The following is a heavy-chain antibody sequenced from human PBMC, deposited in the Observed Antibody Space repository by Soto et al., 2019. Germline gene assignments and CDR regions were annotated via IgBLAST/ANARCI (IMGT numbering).Heavy chain of an antibody. CDR2: INPSGGST. CDR3: ARVRPSGGWGYYYYGMDV. J-gene: IGHJ6*02. V-gene: IGHV1-46*01. CDR1: GYTFTSYY. Sequence: GASVKVSCKASGYTFTSYYMHWVRQAPGQGLEWMGIINPSGGSTSYAQKFQGRVTMTRDTSTSTVYMELSSLRSEDTAVYYCARVRPSGGWGYYYYGMDVWGQGTTVTVSS. D-gene: IGHD3-16*01.